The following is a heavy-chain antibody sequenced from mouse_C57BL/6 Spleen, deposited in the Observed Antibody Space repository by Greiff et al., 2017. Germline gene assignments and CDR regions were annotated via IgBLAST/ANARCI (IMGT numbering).Heavy chain of an antibody. CDR2: ISYDGSN. V-gene: IGHV3-6*01. J-gene: IGHJ2*01. CDR3: AREELDGSIFDY. CDR1: GYSITSGYY. D-gene: IGHD1-1*01. Sequence: EVKLMESGPGLVKPSQSLSLTCSVTGYSITSGYYWNWIRQFPGNKLEWMGYISYDGSNNYNPSLKNRISITRDTSKNQFFLKLNSVTTEDTATYYCAREELDGSIFDYWGQGTTLTVSS.